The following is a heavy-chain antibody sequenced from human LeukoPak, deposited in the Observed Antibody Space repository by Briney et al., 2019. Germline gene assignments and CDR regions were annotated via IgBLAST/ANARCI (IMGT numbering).Heavy chain of an antibody. CDR1: GGTFSSYA. CDR2: IIPIFGTA. V-gene: IGHV1-69*13. Sequence: ASVKVSCKASGGTFSSYAISWVRQAPGQGLEWMGGIIPIFGTANYAQKFQGRVTITADESTSTAYMELSSLRSEDTAVYYCARDSSSHCSSTSCYGTYHFDYWGQGTLVTVSS. D-gene: IGHD2-2*01. CDR3: ARDSSSHCSSTSCYGTYHFDY. J-gene: IGHJ4*02.